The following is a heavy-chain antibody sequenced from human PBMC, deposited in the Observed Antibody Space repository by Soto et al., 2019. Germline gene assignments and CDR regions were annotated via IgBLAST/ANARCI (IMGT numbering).Heavy chain of an antibody. Sequence: SGGSLRLSCAASGFTFSSYAMHWVRQAPGKGLEWVAVISYDGSNKYYADSVKGRFTISRDNSKNTLYLQMNSLRAEDTAVYYCARDKGVRGVIFPSYYYYYGMDVWGQGTTVTVSS. V-gene: IGHV3-30-3*01. CDR1: GFTFSSYA. J-gene: IGHJ6*02. D-gene: IGHD3-10*01. CDR3: ARDKGVRGVIFPSYYYYYGMDV. CDR2: ISYDGSNK.